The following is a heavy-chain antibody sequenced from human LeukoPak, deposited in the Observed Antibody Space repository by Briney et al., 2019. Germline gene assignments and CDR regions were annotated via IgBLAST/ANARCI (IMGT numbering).Heavy chain of an antibody. J-gene: IGHJ4*02. V-gene: IGHV3-7*05. CDR3: ARGYSGYVN. CDR2: IKQDGSEK. Sequence: GGSLRLSCAASGFTFSSYWMSWVRQAPGKGLEWVANIKQDGSEKFHVDSVKGRFTISRDNAKNSLYLQMNSLRAEDTAAYYCARGYSGYVNWGQGTLVTVSS. D-gene: IGHD5-12*01. CDR1: GFTFSSYW.